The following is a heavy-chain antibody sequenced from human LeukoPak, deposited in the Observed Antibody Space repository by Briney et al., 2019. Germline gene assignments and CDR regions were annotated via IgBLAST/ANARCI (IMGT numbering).Heavy chain of an antibody. CDR3: LWFGSGGFDY. V-gene: IGHV3-21*04. Sequence: PGGSLRLSCAASGFTFRSYSLNWVRQAPGKGLEWVSSISSSSRYIYYADSVKGRFTISRDNSKNTLYLQMNSLRAEETAVYYCLWFGSGGFDYWGQGTLVTVYS. D-gene: IGHD3-10*01. J-gene: IGHJ4*02. CDR2: ISSSSRYI. CDR1: GFTFRSYS.